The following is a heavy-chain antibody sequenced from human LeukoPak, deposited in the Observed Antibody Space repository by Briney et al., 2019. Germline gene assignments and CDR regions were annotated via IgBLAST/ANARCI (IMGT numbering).Heavy chain of an antibody. J-gene: IGHJ6*03. CDR3: ARVGYSYGTVYYYYYMDV. Sequence: ASVKVSCKASGYTFTSYGISWVRQAPGQGLEWMGWISAYNGNTNYAQKLQGRVTMTTDTSTSTAYMELRSLRSDDTAVYYCARVGYSYGTVYYYYYMDVWGKGTTVTVSS. D-gene: IGHD5-18*01. CDR1: GYTFTSYG. CDR2: ISAYNGNT. V-gene: IGHV1-18*01.